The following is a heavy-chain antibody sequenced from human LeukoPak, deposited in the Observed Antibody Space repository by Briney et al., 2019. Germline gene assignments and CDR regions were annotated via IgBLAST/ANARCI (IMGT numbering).Heavy chain of an antibody. Sequence: GRSLRLSCAASGFTFSSYAMHWVRQAPGKGLEWVAVISYDGSNKYYADSVKGRFTISRDNSKNTLYLQMNSLRAEDTAVYYCARSLYSYGRPLDYWGQGTLVTVSS. CDR3: ARSLYSYGRPLDY. V-gene: IGHV3-30-3*01. D-gene: IGHD5-18*01. J-gene: IGHJ4*02. CDR2: ISYDGSNK. CDR1: GFTFSSYA.